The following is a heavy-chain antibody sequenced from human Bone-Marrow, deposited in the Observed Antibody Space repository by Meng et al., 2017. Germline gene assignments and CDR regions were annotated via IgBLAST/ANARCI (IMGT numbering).Heavy chain of an antibody. CDR2: INWNGGST. D-gene: IGHD2-2*01. Sequence: GGSLRLSCAASGFTFDDYGMSWVRQAPGKGLEWVSGINWNGGSTGYADSVKGRFTISRDNAKNSLYLQMNSLRAEDTALYYCARLGYCSSTSCQNYYYYGMDVWGQGTTVTVSS. CDR1: GFTFDDYG. CDR3: ARLGYCSSTSCQNYYYYGMDV. V-gene: IGHV3-20*04. J-gene: IGHJ6*02.